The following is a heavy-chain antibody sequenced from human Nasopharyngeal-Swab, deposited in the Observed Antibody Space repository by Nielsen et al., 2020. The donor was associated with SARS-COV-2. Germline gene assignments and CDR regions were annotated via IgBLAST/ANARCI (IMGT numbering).Heavy chain of an antibody. J-gene: IGHJ1*01. V-gene: IGHV5-51*01. CDR2: IYPGDSDT. CDR1: GYSFTSYW. CDR3: ARLRSSSWYDPGDFQH. Sequence: GGSLRLSCTGSGYSFTSYWIGWVRQMPGKGLEWMGIIYPGDSDTRYSPSFQGQVTISADKSISTAYLQWSSLKASDTAMYYCARLRSSSWYDPGDFQHWGQGTLVTVSS. D-gene: IGHD6-13*01.